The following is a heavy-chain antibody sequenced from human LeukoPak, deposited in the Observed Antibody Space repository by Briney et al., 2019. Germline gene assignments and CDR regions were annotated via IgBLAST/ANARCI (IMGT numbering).Heavy chain of an antibody. CDR3: ARSQGWDYYYYMDV. CDR2: IGTAGDT. J-gene: IGHJ6*03. D-gene: IGHD1-26*01. V-gene: IGHV3-13*01. Sequence: PGGSLRLSCAASGFTFSSYDMHWVRQATGKGLEWVSAIGTAGDTYYPGSVKGRFTISRENAKNSLYLQINSLRAGDTAVYYCARSQGWDYYYYMDVWGKGTTVTVSS. CDR1: GFTFSSYD.